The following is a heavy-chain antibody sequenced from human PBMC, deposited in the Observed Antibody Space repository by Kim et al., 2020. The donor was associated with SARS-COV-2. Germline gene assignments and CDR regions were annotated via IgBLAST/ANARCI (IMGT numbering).Heavy chain of an antibody. CDR1: GFTFSSYA. CDR3: AKLEDYDILTTFYPALGPFDY. D-gene: IGHD3-9*01. Sequence: GGSLRLSCAASGFTFSSYAMSWVRQAPGKGLEWVSAISGSGGSTYYADSVKGRFTISRDNSKNTLYLQMNSLRAEDTAVYYCAKLEDYDILTTFYPALGPFDYWGQGTLVTVSS. V-gene: IGHV3-23*01. CDR2: ISGSGGST. J-gene: IGHJ4*02.